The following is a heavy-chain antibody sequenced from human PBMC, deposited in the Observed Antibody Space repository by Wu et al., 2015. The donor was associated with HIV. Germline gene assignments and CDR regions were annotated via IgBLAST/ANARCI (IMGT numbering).Heavy chain of an antibody. V-gene: IGHV1-2*02. J-gene: IGHJ4*02. D-gene: IGHD5-12*01. Sequence: QVQLMQSGAEVKKPGASVKVSCKTSGYTFTDNYIHWVRQAPGQGLEWMGWINPNSGDTDFAQKFQGRVTITRDTSITTAYMDLNRLRSDDTAVYYCARLSNSGYDHWGQGILVTVSS. CDR3: ARLSNSGYDH. CDR2: INPNSGDT. CDR1: GYTFTDNY.